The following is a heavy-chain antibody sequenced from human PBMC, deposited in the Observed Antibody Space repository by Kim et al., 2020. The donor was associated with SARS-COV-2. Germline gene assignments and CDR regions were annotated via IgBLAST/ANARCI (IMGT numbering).Heavy chain of an antibody. CDR1: GGSISSYY. Sequence: SETLSLTCTVSGGSISSYYWSWIRQPPGKGLEWIGYIYYSGSTNYNPSLKRRVTISVDTSKNQFSLKLSSVTAADTAVYYCARDSSFMVRGVIINGMDVWGQGTTVTVSS. J-gene: IGHJ6*02. CDR3: ARDSSFMVRGVIINGMDV. V-gene: IGHV4-59*13. D-gene: IGHD3-10*01. CDR2: IYYSGST.